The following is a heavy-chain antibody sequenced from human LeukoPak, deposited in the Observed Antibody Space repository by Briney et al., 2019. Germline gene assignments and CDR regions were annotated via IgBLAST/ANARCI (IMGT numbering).Heavy chain of an antibody. J-gene: IGHJ5*02. CDR3: ASGYGGYVGWLDP. Sequence: SETLSLTCTVSGGSISSYYWTWIRQPPGKGLEWIGYIYYSGKNNYNPSLKSRVTMSVDTSKNQFSLKLTSVTAADTAVYYCASGYGGYVGWLDPWGQGILVTVSS. CDR1: GGSISSYY. D-gene: IGHD5-12*01. V-gene: IGHV4-59*01. CDR2: IYYSGKN.